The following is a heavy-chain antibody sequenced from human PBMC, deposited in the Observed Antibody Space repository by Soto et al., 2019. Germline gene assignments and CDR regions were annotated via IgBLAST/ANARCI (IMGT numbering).Heavy chain of an antibody. J-gene: IGHJ5*02. CDR1: GYTFTSYC. D-gene: IGHD6-19*01. V-gene: IGHV1-18*04. Sequence: AAVKVSCKASGYTFTSYCISWVRQAPGQGLEWMGWISAYNGNTNYAQKLQRRVTMTTDTSTSTAYMDPRSLRSDDTALDYCAGAVAGTSRFDHWGQGTLVTVSS. CDR2: ISAYNGNT. CDR3: AGAVAGTSRFDH.